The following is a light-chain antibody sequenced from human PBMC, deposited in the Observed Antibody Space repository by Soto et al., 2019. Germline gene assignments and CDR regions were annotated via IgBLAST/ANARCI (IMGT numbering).Light chain of an antibody. CDR3: QQYGSSPWT. Sequence: EIVMTQSPATLSVSPGESATLSCRASQSISSNLAWYQQKPGQAPRLLIYDASSRATGFPDRFSGSGSGTDFTLTISRLEPEDSAVYYCQQYGSSPWTFGQGTKVDIK. V-gene: IGKV3-20*01. J-gene: IGKJ1*01. CDR1: QSISSN. CDR2: DAS.